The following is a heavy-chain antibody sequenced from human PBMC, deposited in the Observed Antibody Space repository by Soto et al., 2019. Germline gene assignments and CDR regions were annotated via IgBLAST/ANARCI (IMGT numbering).Heavy chain of an antibody. CDR1: GFSLGDNY. V-gene: IGHV3-11*06. Sequence: QVQLVESGGGLVEPGGSLRLSCAASGFSLGDNYMTWIRQAPGKGLEWISYSSSSGAYINYADSVKGRFTISRDNAYNSLILQRDSLRAEDTALYFCARSTERRQVGRYAFGLDVWAKGPRSLSP. CDR3: ARSTERRQVGRYAFGLDV. D-gene: IGHD4-17*01. CDR2: SSSSGAYI. J-gene: IGHJ6*02.